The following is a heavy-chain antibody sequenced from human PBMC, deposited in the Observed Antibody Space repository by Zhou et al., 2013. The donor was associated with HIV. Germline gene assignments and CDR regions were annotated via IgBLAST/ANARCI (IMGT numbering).Heavy chain of an antibody. J-gene: IGHJ3*02. D-gene: IGHD6-13*01. CDR2: FDPDNRET. CDR1: GYTLTDLL. Sequence: QVQLVQSGAEVKKPGASVKVSCKVSGYTLTDLLIHWVRQAPGSGLEWLGRFDPDNRETTYTQKFQGRVTMTGDTSTDTAYIEATSLTSDDTAMYYCAIEDVLQQRIANTLAIWGQGTLVSVSS. CDR3: AIEDVLQQRIANTLAI. V-gene: IGHV1-24*01.